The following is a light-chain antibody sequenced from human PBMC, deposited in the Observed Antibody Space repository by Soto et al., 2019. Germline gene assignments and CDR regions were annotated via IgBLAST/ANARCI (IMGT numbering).Light chain of an antibody. V-gene: IGKV1-8*01. CDR3: QHYYSYHRT. CDR2: AAS. Sequence: AIRMTQSPSSLSASTGDRVTITCRASQGISSYLAWYQQKPGKAPKLLIYAASSLQSGVPSRFSGSGSGTDFTLTISCLQSEDVATYYCQHYYSYHRTFGQGTKLEIK. CDR1: QGISSY. J-gene: IGKJ2*01.